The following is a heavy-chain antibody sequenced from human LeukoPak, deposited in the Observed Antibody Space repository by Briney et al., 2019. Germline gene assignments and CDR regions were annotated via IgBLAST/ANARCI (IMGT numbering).Heavy chain of an antibody. V-gene: IGHV4-59*01. J-gene: IGHJ3*02. CDR1: GGSISSYY. CDR3: AREGDPSYYYDSSGHYYVRAFDI. Sequence: SETLSLTCTVSGGSISSYYWSWIRKPPGEGVEWIGYIYYSGSTNYNPSLKSRVTISVDTSKNQFSLKLSSVTAADTAVYYCAREGDPSYYYDSSGHYYVRAFDIWGQGTMVTVSS. D-gene: IGHD3-22*01. CDR2: IYYSGST.